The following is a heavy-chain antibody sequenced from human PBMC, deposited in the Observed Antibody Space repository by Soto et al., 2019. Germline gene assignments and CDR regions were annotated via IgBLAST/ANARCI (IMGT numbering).Heavy chain of an antibody. V-gene: IGHV3-23*01. CDR2: ISGSDGIT. J-gene: IGHJ4*02. D-gene: IGHD3-10*01. Sequence: GGSLRLSCAASGFTFSYYAMTWVRQAPGKGLEWVSAISGSDGITYYADSVKGRFTISRDNSKNKLYLQMNSLRADDTAVYYCARDPITMIRGVIPPFDYWGQGTLVTVSS. CDR1: GFTFSYYA. CDR3: ARDPITMIRGVIPPFDY.